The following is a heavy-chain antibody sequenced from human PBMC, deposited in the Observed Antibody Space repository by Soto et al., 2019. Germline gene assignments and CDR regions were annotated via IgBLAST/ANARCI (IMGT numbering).Heavy chain of an antibody. CDR3: ARHAYDSSGYYYPYYLDY. J-gene: IGHJ4*02. V-gene: IGHV4-39*01. CDR1: GGSISSSSYY. CDR2: IYYSGST. Sequence: SETLSLTCTVSGGSISSSSYYCGWIRQPRGKGLEWIGSIYYSGSTYYNPSLKSRVTICVDTSKNQFSLKLSSVTAADTAVYYCARHAYDSSGYYYPYYLDYWGQGTMLTVSS. D-gene: IGHD3-22*01.